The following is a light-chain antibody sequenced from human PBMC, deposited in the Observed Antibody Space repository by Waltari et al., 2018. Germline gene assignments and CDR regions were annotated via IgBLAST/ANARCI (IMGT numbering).Light chain of an antibody. CDR1: SSDVGAYNY. Sequence: QSALTQPASVSGSPGQSITISCTGTSSDVGAYNYVSWDQQHPGKAPKLMIYEVNNRPSGVSHRCSGSKSGNTASLTISGLQAEDEADYFCNSYTSSTTQVFGTGTKVTVL. V-gene: IGLV2-14*01. J-gene: IGLJ1*01. CDR3: NSYTSSTTQV. CDR2: EVN.